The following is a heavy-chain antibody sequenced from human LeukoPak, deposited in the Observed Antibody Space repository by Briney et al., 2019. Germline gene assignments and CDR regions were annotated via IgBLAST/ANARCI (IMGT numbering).Heavy chain of an antibody. D-gene: IGHD3-10*01. V-gene: IGHV3-23*01. Sequence: PGRSLRLSCTASGFTFSHYAMIWVRQTPGKGLEWVSAINDGDDGPYYADSVKGRFTISRDNSKNTLFLQMNNLRAEDTALYYCTRSLNYFTSGTSRRDFDSWGQGTLVTVSS. J-gene: IGHJ4*02. CDR1: GFTFSHYA. CDR2: INDGDDGP. CDR3: TRSLNYFTSGTSRRDFDS.